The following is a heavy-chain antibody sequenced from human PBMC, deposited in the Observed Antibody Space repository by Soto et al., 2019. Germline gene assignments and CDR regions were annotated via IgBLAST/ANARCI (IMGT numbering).Heavy chain of an antibody. J-gene: IGHJ6*02. Sequence: LRLSCVASGFILSGYDMHWVRQATGEGLEWVSAIGTAGDPYYSGSVKGRFTISRGNAENSVYLQMNSLRAGDTAVYYCARAGYDSSGYYFYAMDVWGPGTTVTVSS. V-gene: IGHV3-13*05. CDR2: IGTAGDP. D-gene: IGHD3-22*01. CDR1: GFILSGYD. CDR3: ARAGYDSSGYYFYAMDV.